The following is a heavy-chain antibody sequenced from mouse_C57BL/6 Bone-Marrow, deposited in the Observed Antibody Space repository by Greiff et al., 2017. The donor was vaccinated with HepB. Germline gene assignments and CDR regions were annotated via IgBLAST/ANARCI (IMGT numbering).Heavy chain of an antibody. CDR2: IYPRSGNT. D-gene: IGHD1-1*01. CDR1: GYTFTSYG. Sequence: QVQLQQSGAELARPGASVKLSCKASGYTFTSYGISWVKQRTGQGLEWIGEIYPRSGNTYYNEKFKGKATLTADKSSSTAYMELRSLTSEDSAVYFCARSAITTVVGGAMDYWGQGTSVTVSS. CDR3: ARSAITTVVGGAMDY. J-gene: IGHJ4*01. V-gene: IGHV1-81*01.